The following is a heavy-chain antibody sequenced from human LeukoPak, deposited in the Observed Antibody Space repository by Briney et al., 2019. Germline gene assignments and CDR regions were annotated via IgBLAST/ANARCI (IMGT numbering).Heavy chain of an antibody. CDR1: GYTFTNYG. Sequence: ASVKVSCKASGYTFTNYGFMWVRQAPGQGLEWMGWINPYNGKTNYPQNLQGRLTLTTDTSTSTANMELRSLTSDDTAIYYCAGTPSEVDGEYRYYYYYMDVWGKGTTVTVSS. CDR3: AGTPSEVDGEYRYYYYYMDV. CDR2: INPYNGKT. J-gene: IGHJ6*03. D-gene: IGHD5-12*01. V-gene: IGHV1-18*01.